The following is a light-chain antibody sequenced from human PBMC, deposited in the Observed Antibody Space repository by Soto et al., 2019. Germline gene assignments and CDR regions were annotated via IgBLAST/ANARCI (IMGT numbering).Light chain of an antibody. CDR2: EVV. V-gene: IGLV2-8*01. CDR1: KSDIGVYDF. CDR3: TSYAGSNTYV. J-gene: IGLJ1*01. Sequence: ALTQPPSASGSPGQSVTISCTGTKSDIGVYDFVSWYQHHPGKAPRLIIYEVVQRPSGVPDRFSGSKSGNTASLTVSGLQAADEADYFCTSYAGSNTYVFGSGTKVTVL.